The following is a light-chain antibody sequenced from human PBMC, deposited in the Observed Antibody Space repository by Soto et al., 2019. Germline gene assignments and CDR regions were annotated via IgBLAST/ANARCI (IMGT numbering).Light chain of an antibody. J-gene: IGKJ2*01. V-gene: IGKV3-20*01. CDR2: GAS. CDR3: QQYGTSPPMYT. Sequence: EIVLTQSPGTLSLSPGERATLSCRASQSANSNYLAWYQQKPGQAPRLLIYGASTRATSIPDRFSASGSGTDFTLTISRLEPEDFAVYYCQQYGTSPPMYTFGQGTKLEIK. CDR1: QSANSNY.